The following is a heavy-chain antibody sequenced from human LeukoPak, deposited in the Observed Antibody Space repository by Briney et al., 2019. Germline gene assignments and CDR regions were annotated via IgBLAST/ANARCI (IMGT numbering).Heavy chain of an antibody. V-gene: IGHV3-30-3*01. CDR2: ISYDGSNK. CDR1: GFTFSSYA. Sequence: GGSLRLSCAASGFTFSSYAMHWVRQAPGKGLEWVAVISYDGSNKYYADSVKGRFTISRDNAKNSLYLQMNSLRAEDTAVYYCARDGRADYYGSEDFDYWGQGTLVTVSS. D-gene: IGHD3-10*01. CDR3: ARDGRADYYGSEDFDY. J-gene: IGHJ4*02.